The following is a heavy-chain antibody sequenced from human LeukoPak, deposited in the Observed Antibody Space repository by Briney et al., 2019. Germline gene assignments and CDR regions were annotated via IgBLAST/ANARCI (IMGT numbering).Heavy chain of an antibody. CDR1: GGSISSYY. Sequence: SETLSLTCTVSGGSISSYYWSWIRRPPGKGLEWIGYIYSGSTSYSPSLKSRVTISVDTSKNHFSLKLTSVTAADTALYYCARQSSGWYGRYFDYWGQGTLVTVSS. CDR2: IYSGST. V-gene: IGHV4-59*08. J-gene: IGHJ4*02. CDR3: ARQSSGWYGRYFDY. D-gene: IGHD6-19*01.